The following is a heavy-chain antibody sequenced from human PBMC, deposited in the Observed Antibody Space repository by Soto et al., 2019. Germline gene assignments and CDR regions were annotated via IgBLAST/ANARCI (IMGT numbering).Heavy chain of an antibody. Sequence: SETLSLTCTVSGGSISSYYWSWIRQPPGKGLEWIGYIYYSGSTNYNPSLKSRVTISVDTSKNQFSLKLSSVTAADTAVYYCARDHIAAAGKLGGNWFDPWGQGTLVTVSS. D-gene: IGHD6-13*01. CDR2: IYYSGST. CDR3: ARDHIAAAGKLGGNWFDP. V-gene: IGHV4-59*01. J-gene: IGHJ5*02. CDR1: GGSISSYY.